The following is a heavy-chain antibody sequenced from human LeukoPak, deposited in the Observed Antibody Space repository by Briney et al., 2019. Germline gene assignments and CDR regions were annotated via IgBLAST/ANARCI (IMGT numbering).Heavy chain of an antibody. Sequence: GGSLRLSCAASGFTFSRFGMHWVRQAPGKGLEWVAFIRYDGSNKYYADSVKGRFTISRDNSKNTLYLQMNSLRAEDTAVYYCARDDSPGTIGVSSGYDYYYYYYGMDVWGQGTTVTVSS. J-gene: IGHJ6*02. V-gene: IGHV3-30*02. D-gene: IGHD3-22*01. CDR3: ARDDSPGTIGVSSGYDYYYYYYGMDV. CDR1: GFTFSRFG. CDR2: IRYDGSNK.